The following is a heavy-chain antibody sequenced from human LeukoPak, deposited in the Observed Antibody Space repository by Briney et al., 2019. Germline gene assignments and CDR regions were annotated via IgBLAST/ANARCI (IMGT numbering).Heavy chain of an antibody. Sequence: SETLSLTCGVYGGSFSGYYWSWIRQPPGKGLEWIGEINHSGSTNYNPSLKSRVTISVDTSKNQFSLKLSSVTAADTAVYYCARGRRNIVVVPASFDYWGQGTLVTVSS. CDR2: INHSGST. V-gene: IGHV4-34*01. D-gene: IGHD2-2*01. J-gene: IGHJ4*02. CDR3: ARGRRNIVVVPASFDY. CDR1: GGSFSGYY.